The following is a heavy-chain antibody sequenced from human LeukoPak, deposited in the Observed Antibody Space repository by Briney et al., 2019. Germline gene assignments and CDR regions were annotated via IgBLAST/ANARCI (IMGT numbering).Heavy chain of an antibody. CDR2: IYYSGST. Sequence: AETLSLTCTVSARSISNYYWSWIRQPPGKGLEWIGYIYYSGSTNYNPSLESRVTISVDTSKDQFSLKLDSVAAADTAVYYWARGRSGSYHSPFDYWGQRTLVSVSS. CDR3: ARGRSGSYHSPFDY. V-gene: IGHV4-59*13. J-gene: IGHJ4*02. CDR1: ARSISNYY. D-gene: IGHD1-26*01.